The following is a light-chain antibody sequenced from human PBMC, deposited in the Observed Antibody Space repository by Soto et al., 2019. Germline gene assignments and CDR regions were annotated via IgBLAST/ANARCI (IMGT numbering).Light chain of an antibody. V-gene: IGLV2-14*03. J-gene: IGLJ2*01. CDR3: SSFTRRTTVL. CDR2: EVT. Sequence: QSALTQPASVSGSPGQSITFSCTGSSSDVGAYNSVSWYQQHPGKAPKLIIYEVTNRPSGVSNRFSGSKSGNTASLIISGLQAEDEADYYCSSFTRRTTVLFGGGTKLTVL. CDR1: SSDVGAYNS.